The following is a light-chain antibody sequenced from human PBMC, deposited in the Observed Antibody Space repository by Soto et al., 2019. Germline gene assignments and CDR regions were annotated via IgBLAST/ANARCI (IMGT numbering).Light chain of an antibody. CDR1: SSNIGAGYD. V-gene: IGLV1-40*01. CDR2: GTS. J-gene: IGLJ3*02. Sequence: QPVLTQPPSVSGAPGQGVTISCTGSSSNIGAGYDVHWYQQVPGTAPKLLIFGTSNRPSGVPDRFSGSKSGTSASLAITGLQAEDEADYDSRLSGSEVFGGGTKVTVL. CDR3: RLSGSEV.